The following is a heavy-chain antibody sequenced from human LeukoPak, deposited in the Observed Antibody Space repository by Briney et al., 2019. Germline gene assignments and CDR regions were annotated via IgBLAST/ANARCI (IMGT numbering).Heavy chain of an antibody. J-gene: IGHJ4*02. CDR1: GFTFSSYW. Sequence: PGGSLRLSCAASGFTFSSYWMSWVRQAPGKGLEWVANIKQDGSEKYYVDSVKGRFTISRDNAKNSLYLQMNSLRAEDTAVYYCARRGTTVTTWGNYLDYWGQGTLVTVSS. D-gene: IGHD4-17*01. CDR3: ARRGTTVTTWGNYLDY. CDR2: IKQDGSEK. V-gene: IGHV3-7*01.